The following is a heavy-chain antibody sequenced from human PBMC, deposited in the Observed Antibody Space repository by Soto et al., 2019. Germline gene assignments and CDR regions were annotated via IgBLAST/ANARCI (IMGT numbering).Heavy chain of an antibody. Sequence: QVQLVQSGAEVNKPGSSVKVSCKASGGTFSSYTISWVRQAPGQGLEWMGRIIPILGIANYAPKFQGRVTITADHSTSTAYMELSSRSSEDTAVYYCASLMSSGYYYGMDVWGQGTTVTVSS. CDR3: ASLMSSGYYYGMDV. CDR2: IIPILGIA. V-gene: IGHV1-69*02. D-gene: IGHD3-10*01. CDR1: GGTFSSYT. J-gene: IGHJ6*02.